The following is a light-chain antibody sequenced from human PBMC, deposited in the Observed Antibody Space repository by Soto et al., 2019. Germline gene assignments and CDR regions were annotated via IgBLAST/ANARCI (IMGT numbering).Light chain of an antibody. CDR1: QTISSW. V-gene: IGKV1-5*03. J-gene: IGKJ1*01. Sequence: DIQMTQSPSTLSVSVGDRVTITCRAIQTISSWLAWYQQKPGKAPKLLIYKASTLKSGVPSRFSGSGSGTEFTLTISSLQPDDFATYYCQHYNNYSPTWTFGQGTKVDI. CDR2: KAS. CDR3: QHYNNYSPTWT.